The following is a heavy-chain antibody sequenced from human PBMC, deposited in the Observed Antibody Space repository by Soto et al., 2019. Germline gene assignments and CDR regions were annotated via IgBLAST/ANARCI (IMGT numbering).Heavy chain of an antibody. CDR1: GFTFSSYW. D-gene: IGHD2-21*01. CDR2: LNSDGSTT. CDR3: ARGIKNYYGMDV. Sequence: EVQVVESGGGLVQPGGSLRLSCAASGFTFSSYWMHWVRQVPGKGLVWVSRLNSDGSTTNYADSVKGRFTIFRDNARNTLSLQMNSLGADDTAVYYCARGIKNYYGMDVWGQGTTVTVSS. J-gene: IGHJ6*02. V-gene: IGHV3-74*01.